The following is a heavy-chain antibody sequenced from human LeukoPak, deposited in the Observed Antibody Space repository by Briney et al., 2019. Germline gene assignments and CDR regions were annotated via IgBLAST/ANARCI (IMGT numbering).Heavy chain of an antibody. CDR1: GFTFSSYS. CDR2: ISSSSSYI. J-gene: IGHJ4*02. D-gene: IGHD1-26*01. Sequence: GGSLRLSCAASGFTFSSYSMNWVRQAPGKGLEWVSFISSSSSYIYYADSLKGRFTISRDNAKNSLFLQMNSLRAEDTAVYYCATGGVGAISPLFIDYWGQGTLVTVSS. V-gene: IGHV3-21*01. CDR3: ATGGVGAISPLFIDY.